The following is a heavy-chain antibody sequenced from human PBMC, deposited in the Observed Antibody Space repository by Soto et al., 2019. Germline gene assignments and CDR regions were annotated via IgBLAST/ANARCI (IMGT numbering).Heavy chain of an antibody. J-gene: IGHJ4*02. CDR2: IYPGDSDV. Sequence: PGESLKISCKGSGYSFTTYWIGWVRQMPGKGLEWMGFIYPGDSDVRYSPSFEGQVTISVDTSINTAYLRWNSLKASDTAIYYCARQPDYNILTSYLYYFDYWGQGTPVTVSS. CDR3: ARQPDYNILTSYLYYFDY. CDR1: GYSFTTYW. V-gene: IGHV5-51*01. D-gene: IGHD3-9*01.